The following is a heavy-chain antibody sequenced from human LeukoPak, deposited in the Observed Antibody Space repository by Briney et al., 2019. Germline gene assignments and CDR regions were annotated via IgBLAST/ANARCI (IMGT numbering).Heavy chain of an antibody. V-gene: IGHV3-21*01. CDR1: GFTFSSYS. CDR2: ISSSSSYI. Sequence: GGSLRLSCAASGFTFSSYSMNWVRQAPGKGLEWVSSISSSSSYIYYADSVKGRFTISRDNAKNSLYLQMNSLRAEDTAVYYCARDLGARGSYHWGQGTLVTVSS. D-gene: IGHD3-10*01. J-gene: IGHJ4*02. CDR3: ARDLGARGSYH.